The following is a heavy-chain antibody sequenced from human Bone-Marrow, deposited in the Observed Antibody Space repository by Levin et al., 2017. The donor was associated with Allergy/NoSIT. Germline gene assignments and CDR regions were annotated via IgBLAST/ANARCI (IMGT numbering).Heavy chain of an antibody. Sequence: SETLSLTCAVSGDSISSSNWWTWVRQPPGKGLEWIGESYHDGNTYYNPSLKSRVSISVDKSKNQFSLKLTYVTAADTAVYYCARVRGGCSSTSCYLDPWGQGTLVTVSS. J-gene: IGHJ5*02. CDR1: GDSISSSNW. CDR2: SYHDGNT. CDR3: ARVRGGCSSTSCYLDP. V-gene: IGHV4-4*02. D-gene: IGHD2-2*01.